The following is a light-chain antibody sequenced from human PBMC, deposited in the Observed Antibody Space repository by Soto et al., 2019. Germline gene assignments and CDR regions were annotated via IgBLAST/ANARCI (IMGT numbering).Light chain of an antibody. Sequence: DIQMTQSPSSLSPSVGDRVTITCRASQDIRRYLSWYQQKTGTAPKFLIYSASGLHSGVPSRFSGSGSGTDFTLTISSLQSEDFAVYYCQQYHNWPITFGQGTRLEIK. CDR1: QDIRRY. CDR2: SAS. V-gene: IGKV1-39*01. CDR3: QQYHNWPIT. J-gene: IGKJ5*01.